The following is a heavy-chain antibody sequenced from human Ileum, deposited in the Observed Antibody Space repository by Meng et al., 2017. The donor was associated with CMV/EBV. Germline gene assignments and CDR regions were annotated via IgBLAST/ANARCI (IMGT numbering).Heavy chain of an antibody. CDR1: GDSITSFY. CDR3: ARGPGGFGDFNFDY. J-gene: IGHJ4*02. V-gene: IGHV4-4*07. D-gene: IGHD3-16*01. Sequence: QVLLPEPGPGLVKPSETLSLTCTVSGDSITSFYWSWIRQPAGKALEWIGRIYHGGSTNYNPSLKSRVTLSVDTSKNQFSMRLTSVTAADTAVYYCARGPGGFGDFNFDYWGQGTLVTVSS. CDR2: IYHGGST.